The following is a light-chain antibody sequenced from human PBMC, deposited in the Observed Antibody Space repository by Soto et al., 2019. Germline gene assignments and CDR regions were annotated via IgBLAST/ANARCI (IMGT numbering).Light chain of an antibody. CDR3: QKYDNWPPYS. V-gene: IGKV3-15*01. J-gene: IGKJ2*03. Sequence: EIVMTQSPATLSVSPGERATPSCRARQSISTNLAWYQQKPGQAPRLLIYEASTRAAAFPARFSGSGSGTEFTLTISSLQSDDSAVSYCQKYDNWPPYSFGQGTKLEIK. CDR2: EAS. CDR1: QSISTN.